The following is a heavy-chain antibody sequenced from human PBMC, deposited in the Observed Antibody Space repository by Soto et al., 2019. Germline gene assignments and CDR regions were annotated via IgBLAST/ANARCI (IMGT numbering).Heavy chain of an antibody. D-gene: IGHD5-12*01. CDR3: ARVGPVPRGYSGYVDY. Sequence: GGSLRLSCAASGFTFSSYAMHWVRQAPGKGLDYVSAISSNGGSTYYANSVKGRFTISRDNSKNTLYLQMGSLRAEDMAVYYCARVGPVPRGYSGYVDYWGQGTLVTVSS. CDR1: GFTFSSYA. V-gene: IGHV3-64*01. CDR2: ISSNGGST. J-gene: IGHJ4*02.